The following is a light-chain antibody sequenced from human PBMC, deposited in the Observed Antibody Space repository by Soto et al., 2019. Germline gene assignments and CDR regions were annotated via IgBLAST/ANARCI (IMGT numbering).Light chain of an antibody. CDR1: SSDVGGYKY. CDR3: SSYAGSNNYV. J-gene: IGLJ1*01. V-gene: IGLV2-8*01. Sequence: ALTQPPSASGSPGQSVTTSCTGTSSDVGGYKYVSWYQQYPGKAPKLMIYAVNKRPSGVPDRFSGSKSGNTASLTVSGLQAEDEADYYCSSYAGSNNYVFGTGTKVTVL. CDR2: AVN.